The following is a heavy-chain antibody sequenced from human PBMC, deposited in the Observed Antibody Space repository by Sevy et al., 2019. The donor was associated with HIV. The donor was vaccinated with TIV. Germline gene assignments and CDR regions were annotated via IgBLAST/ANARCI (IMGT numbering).Heavy chain of an antibody. V-gene: IGHV3-23*01. D-gene: IGHD2-15*01. CDR2: ISGSGGST. CDR1: GFSFSSYA. Sequence: GGSLRLSCAASGFSFSSYAMNWVHQAPGKGLEWVSGISGSGGSTYYADSVKGRCTISRDNSKNTLYLQMNSLRDEDTAVYYCAQWVVTASGAFDIWGQGTMVTVSS. CDR3: AQWVVTASGAFDI. J-gene: IGHJ3*02.